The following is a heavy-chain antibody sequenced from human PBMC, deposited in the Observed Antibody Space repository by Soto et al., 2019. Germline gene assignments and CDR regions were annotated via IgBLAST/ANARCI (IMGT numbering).Heavy chain of an antibody. CDR1: GGSISSGDYY. J-gene: IGHJ4*02. V-gene: IGHV4-39*01. D-gene: IGHD1-1*01. Sequence: PSETLSLTCTVSGGSISSGDYYWRWIRQPPGKWLEWIVALSLCGPTYYNQSLRSRVTLFLDTSKSQFSLDLTSVTAADTAMYYCARHRRETGTYAQPLDSWGQVTLVTVS. CDR2: LSLCGPT. CDR3: ARHRRETGTYAQPLDS.